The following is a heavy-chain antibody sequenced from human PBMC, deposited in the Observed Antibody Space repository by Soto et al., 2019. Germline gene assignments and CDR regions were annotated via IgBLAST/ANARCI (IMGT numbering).Heavy chain of an antibody. CDR2: IYYSGST. Sequence: SETLSLTYTVSGGSISSYYWSLIRQPPGKGLEWIGYIYYSGSTNYNPSLKSRVTISVDTSKNQFSLKLSSVTAADTAVYYCARESCSSTSCYVFWFDPWGQGTLVTVSS. V-gene: IGHV4-59*01. CDR1: GGSISSYY. CDR3: ARESCSSTSCYVFWFDP. J-gene: IGHJ5*02. D-gene: IGHD2-2*01.